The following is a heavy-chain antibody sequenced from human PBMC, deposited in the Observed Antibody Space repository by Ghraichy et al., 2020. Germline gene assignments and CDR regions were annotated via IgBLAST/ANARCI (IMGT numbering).Heavy chain of an antibody. J-gene: IGHJ4*02. D-gene: IGHD3-16*02. CDR3: ANTYYDYIWGSYPNFVPLYY. Sequence: GGSLRLSCAASGFTFSSYAMSWVRQAPGKGLEWVSAISGSGGSTYYADSVKGRFTISRDNSKNTLYLQMNSLRAEDTAVYYCANTYYDYIWGSYPNFVPLYYWGQGTLVTVSS. V-gene: IGHV3-23*01. CDR2: ISGSGGST. CDR1: GFTFSSYA.